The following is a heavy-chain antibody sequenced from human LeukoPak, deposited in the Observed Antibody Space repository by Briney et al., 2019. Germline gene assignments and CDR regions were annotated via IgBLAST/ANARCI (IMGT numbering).Heavy chain of an antibody. CDR3: ARGGDSSGYYYPVFDY. J-gene: IGHJ4*02. Sequence: PSETLSLTCTVSSGSISSYYWSWIRQPPGKGLEWIGYIYYSGSTNYNPSLKSRVTTSVDTSKNQFSLKLSSVTAADTAVYYCARGGDSSGYYYPVFDYWGQGTLVTVSS. D-gene: IGHD3-22*01. CDR2: IYYSGST. V-gene: IGHV4-59*01. CDR1: SGSISSYY.